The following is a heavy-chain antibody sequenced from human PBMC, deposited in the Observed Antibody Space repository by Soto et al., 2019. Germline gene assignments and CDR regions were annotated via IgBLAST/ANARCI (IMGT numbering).Heavy chain of an antibody. D-gene: IGHD3-10*01. V-gene: IGHV4-31*03. CDR3: AREGRSAAPQAGFDF. Sequence: PSETLSLTCTVSGNSISTGAYYWSWLRQHPVKGLEWIGHIFCIGTTHYSPSLESRVTISVDTSKNQFSLKLTSVTVADTAVYYCAREGRSAAPQAGFDFWGQGSLVTVSS. CDR2: IFCIGTT. CDR1: GNSISTGAYY. J-gene: IGHJ4*02.